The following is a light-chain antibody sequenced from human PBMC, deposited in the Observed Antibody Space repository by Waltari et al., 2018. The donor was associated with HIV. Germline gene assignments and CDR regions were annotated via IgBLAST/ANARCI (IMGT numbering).Light chain of an antibody. J-gene: IGLJ2*01. CDR2: KDT. CDR1: ALPKQY. V-gene: IGLV3-25*03. Sequence: SYELTQPPSLSVSPGQTARITCSGDALPKQYAYWYQQKPGQAPVLIIYKDTERPSGITERFSGTKSGTIATLTISGVQAEDEAAYYCQSADSSGIYEIFGGGTKVIVL. CDR3: QSADSSGIYEI.